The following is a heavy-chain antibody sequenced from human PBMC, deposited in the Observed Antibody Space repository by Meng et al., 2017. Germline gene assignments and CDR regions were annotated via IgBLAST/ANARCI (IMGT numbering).Heavy chain of an antibody. Sequence: GGSLRLSCAASGFTSSSFAMSWVRQAPGKWLEWVSGISGNGGGTFYADSVKGRFSLSRDNSKNTLYLQMSSLRAEDTAVYYCAKDSYSGSGSYTWGTFDIWGQGSMVTVSS. CDR3: AKDSYSGSGSYTWGTFDI. V-gene: IGHV3-23*01. CDR1: GFTSSSFA. CDR2: ISGNGGGT. D-gene: IGHD3-10*01. J-gene: IGHJ3*02.